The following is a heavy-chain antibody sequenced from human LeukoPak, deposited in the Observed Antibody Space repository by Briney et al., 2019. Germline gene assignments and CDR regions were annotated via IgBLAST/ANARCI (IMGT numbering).Heavy chain of an antibody. Sequence: GSLKLSRSTSGFNVDCYFLSLVRPAPGEGLELVSTIYTGGNTYYAASVKGRFTISRDFSKNTVFLHMNSLRAEDTAMYYCARGDDSGYYDYFDYWGQGALVTVSS. CDR3: ARGDDSGYYDYFDY. CDR1: GFNVDCYF. CDR2: IYTGGNT. J-gene: IGHJ4*02. D-gene: IGHD3-22*01. V-gene: IGHV3-53*01.